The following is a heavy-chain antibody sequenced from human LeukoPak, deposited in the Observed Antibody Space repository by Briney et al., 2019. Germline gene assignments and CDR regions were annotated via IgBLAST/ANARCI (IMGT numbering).Heavy chain of an antibody. CDR2: MNPNSDNT. D-gene: IGHD3-3*01. CDR1: GYTFTGYY. J-gene: IGHJ4*02. CDR3: ARAPLLLRFFGTVYYFDY. V-gene: IGHV1-8*02. Sequence: ASVKVSCKASGYTFTGYYMHWVRQAPGQGLEWMGWMNPNSDNTGYAQKFQGRVTMTRNTSISTAYMELSSLRSEDTAVYYCARAPLLLRFFGTVYYFDYWGQGTLVTVSS.